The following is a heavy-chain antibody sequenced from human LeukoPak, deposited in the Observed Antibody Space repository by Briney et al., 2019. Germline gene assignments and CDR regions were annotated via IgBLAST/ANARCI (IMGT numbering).Heavy chain of an antibody. CDR3: AKDQVLLWFGEPSMDV. D-gene: IGHD3-10*01. V-gene: IGHV3-23*01. J-gene: IGHJ6*04. CDR1: GFTFSSYA. Sequence: PGGSLRLSCAASGFTFSSYAMSWVRQAPGKGLEWVSAISGSGGSTYYADSVKGRFTISRDNSKSTLYLQMNSLRAEDTAVYYCAKDQVLLWFGEPSMDVWGKGTTVTVSS. CDR2: ISGSGGST.